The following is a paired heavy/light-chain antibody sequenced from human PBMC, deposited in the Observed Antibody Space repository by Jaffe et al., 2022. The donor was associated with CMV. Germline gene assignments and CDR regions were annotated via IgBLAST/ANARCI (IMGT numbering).Heavy chain of an antibody. J-gene: IGHJ5*02. V-gene: IGHV3-64D*06. CDR1: EFTFRNYA. Sequence: EVQLVESGGGLVQPGGSLRLSCSASEFTFRNYAMHWVRQAPGKGLEYVSGPSIDGDTIYYADSVKDRFTISRDNSSNTLYLQMSSLRIEDTGFYYCVKSRCGNHCLGGSFDVWGQGILVTVSS. CDR3: VKSRCGNHCLGGSFDV. D-gene: IGHD2-21*02. CDR2: PSIDGDTI.
Light chain of an antibody. V-gene: IGLV4-69*01. CDR3: QTWDKDIQGI. Sequence: QLELTQTPSASASLGASVKLTCTLSSEHSWYAIAWHQQQPGKGPRFLMKLNTDGSHTNGDGIPDRFSGSSSGAERYLTISSLQSEDEAVYYCQTWDKDIQGIFGGGTKLTVL. CDR2: LNTDGSH. CDR1: SEHSWYA. J-gene: IGLJ2*01.